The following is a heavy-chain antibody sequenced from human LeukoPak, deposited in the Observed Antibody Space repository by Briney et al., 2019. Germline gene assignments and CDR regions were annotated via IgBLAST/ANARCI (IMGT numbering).Heavy chain of an antibody. CDR3: AKDLAAAPHYYLDY. J-gene: IGHJ4*02. D-gene: IGHD6-13*01. CDR2: ISYDGSNK. V-gene: IGHV3-30*18. CDR1: GFTFSSYG. Sequence: GGSLRLSCAASGFTFSSYGMHWVRQAPGKGLEWVAVISYDGSNKYYADSVKGRFTISRDNSKNTLYLQMNSLRAEDTAVYYCAKDLAAAPHYYLDYWGQGTLVTVSS.